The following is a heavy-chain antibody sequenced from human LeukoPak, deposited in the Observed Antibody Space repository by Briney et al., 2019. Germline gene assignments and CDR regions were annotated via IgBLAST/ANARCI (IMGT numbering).Heavy chain of an antibody. CDR1: GGSISGYY. V-gene: IGHV4-4*09. J-gene: IGHJ6*03. D-gene: IGHD3-3*01. Sequence: SETLSLTCTVSGGSISGYYWSWIRQPPGKGLEWIGYIYTSGSTSYNPSLKSRVTISVDTSKNQFSLKVSSVTAADTAVYYCARAPPPWSSCYYMDVWGKGTPVTVSS. CDR3: ARAPPPWSSCYYMDV. CDR2: IYTSGST.